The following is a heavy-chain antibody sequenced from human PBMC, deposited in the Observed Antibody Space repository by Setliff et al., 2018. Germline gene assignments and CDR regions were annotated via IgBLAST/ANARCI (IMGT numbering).Heavy chain of an antibody. CDR1: GFTFSDYN. CDR3: ARSPGWIPWFDS. CDR2: ISSSSGTI. Sequence: GGSLRLSCAASGFTFSDYNMNWVRQAPGKGLEWLSYISSSSGTIFYADSVKGRFSISRDNSKNTLYLQMNSLRPEDTAVYFCARSPGWIPWFDSWGQGTLVTVSS. J-gene: IGHJ5*01. V-gene: IGHV3-48*04. D-gene: IGHD5-18*01.